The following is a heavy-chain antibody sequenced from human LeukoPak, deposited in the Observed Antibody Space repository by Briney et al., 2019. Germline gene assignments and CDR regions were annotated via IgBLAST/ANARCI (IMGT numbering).Heavy chain of an antibody. D-gene: IGHD6-19*01. Sequence: PSETLSLTCTVSGGSIRSGSYYWGWIRQPPGKGLEWIGSISYSGYPYYNPSLKSRVTMSVDTSKAQFSLKLSSVTAADTAVYYCARSIAVAGTDFDYWGQGTLVTVSS. CDR2: ISYSGYP. V-gene: IGHV4-39*01. J-gene: IGHJ4*02. CDR3: ARSIAVAGTDFDY. CDR1: GGSIRSGSYY.